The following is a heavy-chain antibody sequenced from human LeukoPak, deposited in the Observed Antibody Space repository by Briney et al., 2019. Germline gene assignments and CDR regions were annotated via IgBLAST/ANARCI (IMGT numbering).Heavy chain of an antibody. V-gene: IGHV1-18*01. CDR1: GYTFTSYG. Sequence: GASVKVSCKASGYTFTSYGISWVRQAPGQGLEWMGWISAYNGNTNYAQKLQGRVTMTTDTSTSTAYMELRSLRSDDTAVYYCARDPYCSGGSCYSLIYYYYYYGMDVWGQGTTVTVSS. CDR2: ISAYNGNT. D-gene: IGHD2-15*01. CDR3: ARDPYCSGGSCYSLIYYYYYYGMDV. J-gene: IGHJ6*02.